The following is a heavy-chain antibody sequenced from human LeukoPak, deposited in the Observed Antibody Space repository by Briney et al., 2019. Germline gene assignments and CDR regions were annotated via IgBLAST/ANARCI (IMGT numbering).Heavy chain of an antibody. J-gene: IGHJ4*02. CDR1: GFTFSSYG. Sequence: GGSLRLSCAASGFTFSSYGMHWVRQAPGKGLEWVAVISYDGSNKYYADSVKGRFTISRDNSKNTLYLQMNSLRAEDTAVYYCAKLLLAAAGNLDDYWGQGTLVTVSS. V-gene: IGHV3-30*18. CDR3: AKLLLAAAGNLDDY. D-gene: IGHD6-13*01. CDR2: ISYDGSNK.